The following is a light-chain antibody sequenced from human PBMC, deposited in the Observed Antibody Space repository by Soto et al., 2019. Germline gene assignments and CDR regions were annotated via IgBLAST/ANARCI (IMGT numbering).Light chain of an antibody. Sequence: TVLTQSPATLSLSPGERATLSCRASQSISTFLAWYQQKPGQAPRLLIYDASNRATGIPARFSGSGSGTDFTVNTSSLKTENFPCDSCQQRDNWPRTFGQRTKGDI. J-gene: IGKJ1*01. CDR1: QSISTF. CDR2: DAS. V-gene: IGKV3-11*01. CDR3: QQRDNWPRT.